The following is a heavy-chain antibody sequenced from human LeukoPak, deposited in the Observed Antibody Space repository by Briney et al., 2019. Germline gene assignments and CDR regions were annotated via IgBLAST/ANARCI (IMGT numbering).Heavy chain of an antibody. J-gene: IGHJ5*02. Sequence: GRSLRLSCAASGFTFDDYAMLWVRQAPGKGLEWVSGISWNSGSIGYADSVKGRFTISRDNAKNSLYLQMNSLRAEDTALYYCAKQGYYDSSGYKRWFDPWGQGTLVTVSS. CDR2: ISWNSGSI. CDR1: GFTFDDYA. D-gene: IGHD3-22*01. V-gene: IGHV3-9*01. CDR3: AKQGYYDSSGYKRWFDP.